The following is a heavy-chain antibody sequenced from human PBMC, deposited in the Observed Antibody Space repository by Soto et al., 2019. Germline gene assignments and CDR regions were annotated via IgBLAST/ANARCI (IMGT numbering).Heavy chain of an antibody. Sequence: GGSLRLSCAASGFTFSSYAMSWVRQAPGKGLEWVANIKQDGSEQFYVDSVKGRFTISRDNAKNSLYLQMNSLRAEDTAVYYCAREAVWGQGTTVIVSS. V-gene: IGHV3-7*03. J-gene: IGHJ6*02. CDR1: GFTFSSYA. CDR3: AREAV. CDR2: IKQDGSEQ.